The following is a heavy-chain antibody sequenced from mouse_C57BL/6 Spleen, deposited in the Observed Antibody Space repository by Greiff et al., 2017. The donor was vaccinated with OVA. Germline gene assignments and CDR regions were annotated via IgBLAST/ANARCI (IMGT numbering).Heavy chain of an antibody. J-gene: IGHJ1*03. CDR3: ARDHYGSSYWYVDV. D-gene: IGHD1-1*01. V-gene: IGHV5-4*01. CDR1: GFTFSSYA. CDR2: ISDGGSYT. Sequence: EVHLVESGGGLVKPGGSLKLSCAASGFTFSSYAMSWVRQTPEKRLEWVATISDGGSYTYYPDNVKGRFTISRDNAKNNLYLQMSHLKSEDTAMYYGARDHYGSSYWYVDVWGTGTTVTVSS.